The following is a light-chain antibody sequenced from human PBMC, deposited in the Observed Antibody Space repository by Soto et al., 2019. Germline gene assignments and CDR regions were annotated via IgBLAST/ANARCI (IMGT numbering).Light chain of an antibody. CDR3: DSYTSSSTYV. CDR2: GVS. Sequence: QSALTQPASVSGSPGQSITISCIGTSSDIGDYNYVSWYQQHPGKAPKLIIYGVSKRPSGVSDRFSGSKSGNTASLTISGLQAEDEADYYCDSYTSSSTYVFGTGTKVTVL. J-gene: IGLJ1*01. CDR1: SSDIGDYNY. V-gene: IGLV2-14*01.